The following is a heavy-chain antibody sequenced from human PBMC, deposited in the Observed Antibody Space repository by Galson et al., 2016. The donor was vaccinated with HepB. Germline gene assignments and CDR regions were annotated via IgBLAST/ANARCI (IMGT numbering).Heavy chain of an antibody. CDR2: IWYDGSNE. Sequence: SLRLSCAASGFNFKVYGMHWVRQAPGKGLDWVAVIWYDGSNEDYADSVKGRFTISKDNSKNTVDLQMNSLRAEDTAVYYCARGLPNSGKNYGHGFYFDYWGKGTLVTVSS. CDR1: GFNFKVYG. V-gene: IGHV3-33*01. D-gene: IGHD1-26*01. J-gene: IGHJ4*02. CDR3: ARGLPNSGKNYGHGFYFDY.